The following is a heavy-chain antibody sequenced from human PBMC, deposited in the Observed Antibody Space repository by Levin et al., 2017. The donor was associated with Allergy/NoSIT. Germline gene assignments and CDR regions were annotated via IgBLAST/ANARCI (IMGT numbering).Heavy chain of an antibody. CDR1: GFPFNIYG. CDR3: ATGTIDY. V-gene: IGHV3-48*04. J-gene: IGHJ4*02. CDR2: ISSSGSPI. Sequence: PGGSLRLSCAASGFPFNIYGMNWVRQAPGKGLEWVSHISSSGSPIYYADSVRGRFTMSRDNAKSSLYLQMNSLRAEDTALYYCATGTIDYWGQGTLVTVSS. D-gene: IGHD2-8*01.